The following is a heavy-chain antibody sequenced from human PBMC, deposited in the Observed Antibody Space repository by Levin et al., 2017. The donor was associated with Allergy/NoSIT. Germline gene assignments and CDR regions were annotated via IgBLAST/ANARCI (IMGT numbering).Heavy chain of an antibody. J-gene: IGHJ4*02. CDR3: AKDSGAYCGGDCYIDY. V-gene: IGHV3-9*01. CDR2: ISWNSGSI. Sequence: LSLTCAASGFTFDDYAMHWVRPAPGKGLEWVSGISWNSGSIGYADSVKGRFTISRDNAKNSLYLQMNSLRAEDTALYYCAKDSGAYCGGDCYIDYWGQGTLVTVSS. CDR1: GFTFDDYA. D-gene: IGHD2-21*02.